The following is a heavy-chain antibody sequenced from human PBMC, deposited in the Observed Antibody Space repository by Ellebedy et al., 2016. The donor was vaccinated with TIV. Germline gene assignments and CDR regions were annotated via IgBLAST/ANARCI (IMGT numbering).Heavy chain of an antibody. CDR2: INQDGSDK. D-gene: IGHD4-17*01. CDR1: GFSFRSYW. J-gene: IGHJ3*02. V-gene: IGHV3-7*01. CDR3: ATDGSYGDYRSPTHAFVM. Sequence: GGSLRLSCGASGFSFRSYWMTWVRQAPGQGLEWVANINQDGSDKYYEDSVKGRFTIARDNAKNSLFLQMSSLRVEDTAVYYCATDGSYGDYRSPTHAFVMWGQGTMVAVSS.